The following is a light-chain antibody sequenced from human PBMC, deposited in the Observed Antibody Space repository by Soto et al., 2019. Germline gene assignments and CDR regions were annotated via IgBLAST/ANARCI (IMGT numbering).Light chain of an antibody. CDR2: DVT. Sequence: QAVVTQPASVSGSPGQSITISCTGTSSDVGGYNLVSWYQQHPGNAPKLIIYDVTSRPSGVSNRFSGSKSGNAASLTISGLQAEDEALYYCNSYTSSGAVVFGGGTKLTVL. CDR1: SSDVGGYNL. J-gene: IGLJ3*02. V-gene: IGLV2-14*03. CDR3: NSYTSSGAVV.